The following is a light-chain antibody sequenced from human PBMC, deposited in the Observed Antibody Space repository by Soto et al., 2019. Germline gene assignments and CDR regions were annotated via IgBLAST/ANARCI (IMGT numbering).Light chain of an antibody. J-gene: IGKJ1*01. Sequence: IQMTQSPSTLSASVGDTVTITCRASESIYRWLAWYKQMPGKAPQLLIYKTSTLQSGVAPRFSGSGSGADYTLTITSLQPDDFATYYCQEYNTNSRTFGQGTRV. CDR1: ESIYRW. V-gene: IGKV1-5*03. CDR3: QEYNTNSRT. CDR2: KTS.